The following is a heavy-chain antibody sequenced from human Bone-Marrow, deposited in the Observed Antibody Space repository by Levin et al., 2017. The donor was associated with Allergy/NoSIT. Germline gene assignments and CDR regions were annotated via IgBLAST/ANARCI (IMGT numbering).Heavy chain of an antibody. V-gene: IGHV3-23*01. CDR2: TSVSGDYT. CDR1: GFTFNNYA. Sequence: SCAASGFTFNNYAINWVRQTPGKGLEWVSSTSVSGDYTHYSDSVKGRFTISRDNSKNTLFLQMNSLRVEDTAIYYCSRLLERIYGLDVWGQGTTVTVSS. J-gene: IGHJ6*02. D-gene: IGHD2/OR15-2a*01. CDR3: SRLLERIYGLDV.